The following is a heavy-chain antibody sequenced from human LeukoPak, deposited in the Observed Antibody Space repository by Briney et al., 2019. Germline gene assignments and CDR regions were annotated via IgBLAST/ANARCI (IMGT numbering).Heavy chain of an antibody. CDR2: ISYDGSNK. Sequence: PGRSLRLSCAASGFTFSSYAMHWVRQAPGKGLEWVAVISYDGSNKYYADSVKGRFTISRDNSKNTLYLQMNSLRAEDTAVYYCARDYRAVAGGWFDPWGQETLVTVSS. V-gene: IGHV3-30*04. CDR3: ARDYRAVAGGWFDP. CDR1: GFTFSSYA. D-gene: IGHD6-19*01. J-gene: IGHJ5*02.